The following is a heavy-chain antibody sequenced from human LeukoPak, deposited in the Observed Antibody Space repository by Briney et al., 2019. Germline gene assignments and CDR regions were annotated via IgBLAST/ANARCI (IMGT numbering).Heavy chain of an antibody. CDR1: GFTFSDSW. CDR3: ATYTHWVAGDV. V-gene: IGHV3-7*01. J-gene: IGHJ6*02. Sequence: GGSLRLSCAASGFTFSDSWMSWVRQAPGKGLEWVANMNQDGSAKGYVDSVEGRFTISRDNARNSLYLQMSSLRPEDTAVYYCATYTHWVAGDVWGQGTTVTVSS. D-gene: IGHD3-16*01. CDR2: MNQDGSAK.